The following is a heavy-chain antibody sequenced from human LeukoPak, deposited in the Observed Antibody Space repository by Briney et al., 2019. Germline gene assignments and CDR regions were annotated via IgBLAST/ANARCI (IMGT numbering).Heavy chain of an antibody. CDR3: VRDRGYYGSAYDAFDI. D-gene: IGHD3-10*01. CDR1: GFTFSSYG. J-gene: IGHJ3*02. V-gene: IGHV3-33*01. CDR2: IWYDGSNK. Sequence: GGSLRLSCAASGFTFSSYGMHWVRQAPGKGLEWVAVIWYDGSNKYYADSVKGRFTISRDNSKNTLYLQMNSLRAEDTAVYYCVRDRGYYGSAYDAFDIWGQGTMVTVSS.